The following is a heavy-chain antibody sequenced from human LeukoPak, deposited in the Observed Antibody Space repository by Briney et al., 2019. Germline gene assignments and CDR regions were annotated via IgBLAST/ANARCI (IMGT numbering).Heavy chain of an antibody. V-gene: IGHV3-48*03. CDR1: GFKSSSYE. CDR3: ASLWFDP. Sequence: GGSLRLSCAASGFKSSSYEMNWVRQAPGKGLEWVSYISISGSTRYYVDSVQGRFTISRDNAENSLYLQMNSLRAEDTAVYYCASLWFDPWGQGTLVTVSS. J-gene: IGHJ5*02. CDR2: ISISGSTR.